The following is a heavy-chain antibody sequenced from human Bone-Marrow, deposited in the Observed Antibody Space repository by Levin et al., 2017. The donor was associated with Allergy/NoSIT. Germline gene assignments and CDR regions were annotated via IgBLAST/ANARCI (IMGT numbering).Heavy chain of an antibody. J-gene: IGHJ4*02. V-gene: IGHV3-30-3*01. D-gene: IGHD7-27*01. CDR3: ARDKSWGSFDY. CDR1: GFTFSRYS. CDR2: ISHDGNQE. Sequence: QSGESLKISCAASGFTFSRYSMHWVRQAPGKGLEWVAVISHDGNQEKYADSVKGRFSISRDHSKNTVYLQMNSLRGGDTAVYYCARDKSWGSFDYWGQGTLVTVSS.